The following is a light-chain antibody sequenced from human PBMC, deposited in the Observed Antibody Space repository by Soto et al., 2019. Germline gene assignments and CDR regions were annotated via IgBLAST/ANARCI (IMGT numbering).Light chain of an antibody. Sequence: EIVMTQSPATLSVSPGERATLSCRASQSVSSNLAWYQQKPGQAPRLLIYGASTRPTGIPARFSGSGSGTEFTLTISSLQSEDFAVYYCQQYNNWHPGMYTFGQGTKLEIK. CDR1: QSVSSN. CDR3: QQYNNWHPGMYT. J-gene: IGKJ2*01. CDR2: GAS. V-gene: IGKV3-15*01.